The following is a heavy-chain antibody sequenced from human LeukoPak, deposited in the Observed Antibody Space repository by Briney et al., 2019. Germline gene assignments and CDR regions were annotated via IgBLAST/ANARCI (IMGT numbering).Heavy chain of an antibody. Sequence: GGSLRLSCAASGFTFSSYAMSWVRQAPGKGLEWVSAISGSGGSTYYADSVKGRFTISRDNSKNTLYLQMNSLRAEDTAVYYCAKDVLLWFGETLGSAFDIWGQGTMVTVSS. CDR2: ISGSGGST. V-gene: IGHV3-23*01. CDR1: GFTFSSYA. CDR3: AKDVLLWFGETLGSAFDI. D-gene: IGHD3-10*01. J-gene: IGHJ3*02.